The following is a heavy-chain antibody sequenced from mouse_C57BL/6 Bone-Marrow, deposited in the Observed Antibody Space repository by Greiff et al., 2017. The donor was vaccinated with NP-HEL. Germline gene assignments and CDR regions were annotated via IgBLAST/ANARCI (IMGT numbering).Heavy chain of an antibody. CDR1: GYTFTSYW. Sequence: QVQLKESGAELAKPGASVKLSCKASGYTFTSYWMHWVKQRPGQGLEWIGYINPSSGYTKYNQKFKDKATLTADKSSSTAYMQLSSLTYEDSAVYDCATYYYGSSLAYGGQGTLVTVSA. CDR2: INPSSGYT. CDR3: ATYYYGSSLAY. D-gene: IGHD1-1*01. J-gene: IGHJ3*01. V-gene: IGHV1-7*01.